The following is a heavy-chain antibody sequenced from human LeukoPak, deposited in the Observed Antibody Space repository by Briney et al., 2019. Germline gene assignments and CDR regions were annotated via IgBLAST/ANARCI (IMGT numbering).Heavy chain of an antibody. D-gene: IGHD3-10*01. J-gene: IGHJ5*02. CDR1: GGSISSSSYY. CDR3: ARNRYYYGSGNYGVPNWFDP. Sequence: SETLSLTCTVSGGSISSSSYYWGWIRQPPGKGLEWIGSIYYSGSTNYNPPLKSRVTISVDTSKNQFSLKLSSVTAADTAMYYCARNRYYYGSGNYGVPNWFDPWGQGTLVTVSS. V-gene: IGHV4-39*01. CDR2: IYYSGST.